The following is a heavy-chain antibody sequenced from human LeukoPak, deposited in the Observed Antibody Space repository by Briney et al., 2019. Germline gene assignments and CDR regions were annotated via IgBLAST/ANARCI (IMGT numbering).Heavy chain of an antibody. J-gene: IGHJ4*02. CDR3: AKGDTGMIRRYYFDN. CDR2: ISSSGIST. CDR1: GFTFSDYT. D-gene: IGHD5-18*01. V-gene: IGHV3-23*01. Sequence: PGGSLRFSCEASGFTFSDYTMSWVRQAPGRGLEWVSSISSSGISTYYADSVKGRFTISRDKSKNTLSLQMRSLRGVDTAIYYCAKGDTGMIRRYYFDNWGQGTLVTVSS.